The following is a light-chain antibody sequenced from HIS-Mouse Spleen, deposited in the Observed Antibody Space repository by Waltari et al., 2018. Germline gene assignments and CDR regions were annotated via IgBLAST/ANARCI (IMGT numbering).Light chain of an antibody. Sequence: SYVLTQPPSVSVAPGQTARITCGGNNIGRKSVHWYQQKPGQAPVLVVYDDSDRPSGIPERFSGSNSGNTATLTISRVEAGDEADYYCQVCDSSSDHYVFGTGTKVTVL. V-gene: IGLV3-21*02. J-gene: IGLJ1*01. CDR1: NIGRKS. CDR3: QVCDSSSDHYV. CDR2: DDS.